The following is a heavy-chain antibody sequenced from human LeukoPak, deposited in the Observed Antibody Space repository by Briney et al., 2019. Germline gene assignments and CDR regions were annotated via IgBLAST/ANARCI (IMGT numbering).Heavy chain of an antibody. CDR3: VRDATYCAGTSCYGHYFDY. J-gene: IGHJ4*02. CDR2: INTDASSI. Sequence: GGSLRLSCAASGFTFSNYWMHWVRQGPGKGLVWVSRINTDASSITYADSVKGRFTISRDNAKDTLYLQMNSLRAEDTAVYYCVRDATYCAGTSCYGHYFDYWGQGTLVTVFS. CDR1: GFTFSNYW. D-gene: IGHD2-2*01. V-gene: IGHV3-74*01.